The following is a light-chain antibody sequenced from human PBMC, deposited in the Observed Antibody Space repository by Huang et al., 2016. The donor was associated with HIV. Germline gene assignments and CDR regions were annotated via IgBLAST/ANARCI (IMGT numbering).Light chain of an antibody. J-gene: IGKJ2*01. CDR3: QQYYDPPYT. V-gene: IGKV1-NL1*01. CDR2: AAS. Sequence: DIQMTQSPSSLSASVGDRVTITCRASQGISNSLAWYRQKPGKAPDLLLYAASRLQSGGPSRFTGGGSGTDYTFTISSLQPEDFATYFCQQYYDPPYTFGQGTKLEIK. CDR1: QGISNS.